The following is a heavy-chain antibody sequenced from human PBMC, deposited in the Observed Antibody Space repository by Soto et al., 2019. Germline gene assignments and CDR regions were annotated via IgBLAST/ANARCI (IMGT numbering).Heavy chain of an antibody. Sequence: QVQLVQSGAEVKKPGSSVKDSCKASGGTFSSYAISWVRQAPGQGLEWMGGIIPIFGTANYAQKFQGRVTITADESTSTAYIELSILRSEDTAVYYCARSPGGRMIVVVSYYFDYWGQGTLVTVSS. D-gene: IGHD3-22*01. CDR1: GGTFSSYA. CDR2: IIPIFGTA. J-gene: IGHJ4*02. CDR3: ARSPGGRMIVVVSYYFDY. V-gene: IGHV1-69*01.